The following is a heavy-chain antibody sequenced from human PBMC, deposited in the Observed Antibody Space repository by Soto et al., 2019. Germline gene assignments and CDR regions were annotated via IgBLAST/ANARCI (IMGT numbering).Heavy chain of an antibody. CDR1: GGSISSGGYY. Sequence: QVQLQESGPGLVKPSQTLSLTCTVSGGSISSGGYYWSWIRQHPGKGLEWIGYIYYSGSTYYNPSLKSRVTISVDTSKNQFSLKLSSVTAADTPVYYCARSSTSANYFDYWGQGTLVTVSS. J-gene: IGHJ4*02. CDR3: ARSSTSANYFDY. CDR2: IYYSGST. V-gene: IGHV4-31*03. D-gene: IGHD2-2*01.